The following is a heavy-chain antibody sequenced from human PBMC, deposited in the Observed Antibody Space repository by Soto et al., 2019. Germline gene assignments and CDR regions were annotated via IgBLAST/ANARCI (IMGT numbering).Heavy chain of an antibody. CDR1: GGTFSSYA. J-gene: IGHJ5*02. Sequence: QVQLVQSGAEVKKPGSSVKVSCKASGGTFSSYAISWVRQAPGQGLEWMGGIIPIFGTANYAQKFQGRVTITADESTSTAYRELSSLRSEDTAVYYCARDVDTAMENWFDPWGQGTLVTVSS. V-gene: IGHV1-69*01. CDR2: IIPIFGTA. CDR3: ARDVDTAMENWFDP. D-gene: IGHD5-18*01.